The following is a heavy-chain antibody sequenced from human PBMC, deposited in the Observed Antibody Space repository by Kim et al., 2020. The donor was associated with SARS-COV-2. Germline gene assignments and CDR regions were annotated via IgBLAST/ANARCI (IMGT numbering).Heavy chain of an antibody. CDR3: ARVSKLIRGYYYGMDV. D-gene: IGHD3-10*01. V-gene: IGHV4-34*01. J-gene: IGHJ6*02. Sequence: SLKSRVTISVDTSKNQFSLKLSSVTAADTAVYYCARVSKLIRGYYYGMDVWGQGTTVTVSS.